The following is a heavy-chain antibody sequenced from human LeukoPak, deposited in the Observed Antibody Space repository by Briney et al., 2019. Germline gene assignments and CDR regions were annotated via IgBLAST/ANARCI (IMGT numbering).Heavy chain of an antibody. CDR2: ISGSSSTI. D-gene: IGHD1-14*01. V-gene: IGHV3-48*02. CDR1: GFTFSSYS. CDR3: ARDLAISRTDAFDT. Sequence: PGGSPRLSCAASGFTFSSYSMNWVRQAPGKGLEWVSYISGSSSTIYYADSVKGRFTISRDNAKNSLYLQMNSLRDEDTAVYYCARDLAISRTDAFDTWGQGTMVTVSS. J-gene: IGHJ3*02.